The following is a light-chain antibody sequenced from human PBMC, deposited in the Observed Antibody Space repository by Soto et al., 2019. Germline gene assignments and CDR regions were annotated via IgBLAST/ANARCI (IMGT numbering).Light chain of an antibody. CDR1: SSDVGSYNL. Sequence: QSALTQPASVSGSPGQSITISCTGTSSDVGSYNLVSWYQQHPGKAPKLMIYEVSKRPSGVSNRFSGSKSGNTASLTISGLQAEDEVDYYCCSYAGSSTFYVVFGGGTKLTVL. V-gene: IGLV2-23*02. J-gene: IGLJ2*01. CDR3: CSYAGSSTFYVV. CDR2: EVS.